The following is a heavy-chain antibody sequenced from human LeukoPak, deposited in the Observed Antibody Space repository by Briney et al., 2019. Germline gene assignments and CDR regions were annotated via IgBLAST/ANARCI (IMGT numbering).Heavy chain of an antibody. V-gene: IGHV4-31*03. J-gene: IGHJ5*02. CDR3: ARDRVAAAGRWWFDP. Sequence: SETLSLTCTVSGGSISSGGYYWSWIRQHPGKGLEWIGYIYYSGSTYYNPSLKSRVTISVDTSKNQFSLKLSSVTAADTAVYYCARDRVAAAGRWWFDPWGQGTLVTVSP. CDR2: IYYSGST. D-gene: IGHD6-13*01. CDR1: GGSISSGGYY.